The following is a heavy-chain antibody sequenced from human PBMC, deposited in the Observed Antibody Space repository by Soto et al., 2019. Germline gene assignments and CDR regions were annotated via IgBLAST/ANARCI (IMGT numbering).Heavy chain of an antibody. CDR3: AKDLPEYYDYVWGSYPFDY. Sequence: GGSLRLSCAASGFTFSSYAMSWVRQAPGKGLEWVSAISGSGGSTYYADSVKGRFTISRDNSKNTLYLQMNSLRAEDTAVYYCAKDLPEYYDYVWGSYPFDYWGQGTLVTVSS. V-gene: IGHV3-23*01. CDR2: ISGSGGST. D-gene: IGHD3-16*02. J-gene: IGHJ4*02. CDR1: GFTFSSYA.